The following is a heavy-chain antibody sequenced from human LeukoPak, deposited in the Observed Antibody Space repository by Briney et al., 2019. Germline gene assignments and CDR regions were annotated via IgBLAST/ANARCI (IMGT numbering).Heavy chain of an antibody. J-gene: IGHJ4*02. V-gene: IGHV4-30-4*01. D-gene: IGHD2-15*01. CDR1: GGSISSGDYY. Sequence: PSQTLSLTCTVSGGSISSGDYYWSWIRQPPGKGLEWIGYIYYSGSTYYNPSLKSRVTISVDTSKNQFPLKLSSVTAADTAVYYCARDRGGGSEMDYFDYWGQGTLITVSS. CDR2: IYYSGST. CDR3: ARDRGGGSEMDYFDY.